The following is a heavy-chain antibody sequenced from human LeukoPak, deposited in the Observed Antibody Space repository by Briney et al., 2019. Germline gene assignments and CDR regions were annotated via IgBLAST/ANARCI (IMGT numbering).Heavy chain of an antibody. CDR1: GGSMSNYY. V-gene: IGHV4-59*01. CDR3: AKVYWYGSGSFIFDY. J-gene: IGHJ4*02. D-gene: IGHD3-10*01. CDR2: IFYSGST. Sequence: SETLSLTCTVSGGSMSNYYWSWIRQPPGKGLEWIGYIFYSGSTYSNPSFKNRVTISVDTSKNQFSLRLTSVSTADTAVYYCAKVYWYGSGSFIFDYWGQGTLVTVSS.